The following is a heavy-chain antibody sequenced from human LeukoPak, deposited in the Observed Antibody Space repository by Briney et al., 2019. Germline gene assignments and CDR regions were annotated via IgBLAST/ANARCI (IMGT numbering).Heavy chain of an antibody. CDR2: VNPNSGVT. J-gene: IGHJ4*02. CDR3: ARSVLPTNLLWFGELDVYYFDY. D-gene: IGHD3-10*01. Sequence: SVQVSCQASGYTFPCYYMHWVRQAPGQGLEWMGWVNPNSGVTNYAQKFQGRVTMTRDTSISTAHMELSRLRSDDTAVYYCARSVLPTNLLWFGELDVYYFDYWGQGTLVTVSS. CDR1: GYTFPCYY. V-gene: IGHV1-2*02.